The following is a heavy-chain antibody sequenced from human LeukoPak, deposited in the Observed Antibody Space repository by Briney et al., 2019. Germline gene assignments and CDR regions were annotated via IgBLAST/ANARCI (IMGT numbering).Heavy chain of an antibody. V-gene: IGHV3-7*01. D-gene: IGHD1-1*01. Sequence: GGSLRLSCAASGFTVSSSYMTWVRQAPGKGLEWVANINEDRSVKNYVVSVKCRFTISRDNAKNSLFLRVNTLRVEDTAVYYCARDKAYNRFYHWGQGTLVTVS. CDR2: INEDRSVK. J-gene: IGHJ5*02. CDR3: ARDKAYNRFYH. CDR1: GFTVSSSY.